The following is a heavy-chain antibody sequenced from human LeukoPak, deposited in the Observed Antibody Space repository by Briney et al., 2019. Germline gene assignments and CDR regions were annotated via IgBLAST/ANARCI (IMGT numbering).Heavy chain of an antibody. CDR3: AKDILRRAVATRGAFDY. CDR1: GFTFSSFA. Sequence: GGSLRLSCAASGFTFSSFAMSWVRQAPGKGLEWVSAISGSGVSTYYADSVKGRFTISRDNSKNTLYLQMNSLRAEDTALYYCAKDILRRAVATRGAFDYWGRGTLVTVSS. V-gene: IGHV3-23*01. CDR2: ISGSGVST. D-gene: IGHD5-12*01. J-gene: IGHJ4*02.